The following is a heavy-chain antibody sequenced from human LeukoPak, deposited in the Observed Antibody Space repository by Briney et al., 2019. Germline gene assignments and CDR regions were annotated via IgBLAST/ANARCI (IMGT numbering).Heavy chain of an antibody. D-gene: IGHD3-16*01. V-gene: IGHV4-39*01. CDR1: GGSISSSSHY. J-gene: IGHJ4*02. CDR2: IYYSGDT. Sequence: SETLSLTCTVSGGSISSSSHYWGWIRQPPGKGLEWIGSIYYSGDTYYNPSLKSRVTTSVDTSKSQFSLKLSSVTAADTAVYYCARHVREGFDYWGQGTLVTVSS. CDR3: ARHVREGFDY.